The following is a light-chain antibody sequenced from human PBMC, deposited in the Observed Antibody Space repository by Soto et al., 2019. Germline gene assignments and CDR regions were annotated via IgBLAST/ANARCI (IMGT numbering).Light chain of an antibody. CDR2: RND. J-gene: IGLJ2*01. V-gene: IGLV1-47*01. Sequence: QSVLTQPPSASGTPGQRITIYCSGSRSNIGSNYVYWYQQLPGTAPKLLIYRNDQRPSGVPDRFSGSKSGTSASLAISGLRSEDEATYFCASCDDRVNGWIFGGGTKLTVL. CDR1: RSNIGSNY. CDR3: ASCDDRVNGWI.